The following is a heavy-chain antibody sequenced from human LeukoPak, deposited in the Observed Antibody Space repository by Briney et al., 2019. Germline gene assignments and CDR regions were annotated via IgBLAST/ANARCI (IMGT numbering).Heavy chain of an antibody. V-gene: IGHV4-59*01. D-gene: IGHD6-19*01. J-gene: IGHJ4*02. CDR3: ARIQSSASPFDY. CDR2: VFYSGAT. CDR1: GGSISSSY. Sequence: SETLSLTCTVSGGSISSSYWSWIRQPPGRRLEWIGYVFYSGATTHNPSLESRVTISFDTSEKQFSLRLSSVTAADTAVYYCARIQSSASPFDYWGQGTLVTVSS.